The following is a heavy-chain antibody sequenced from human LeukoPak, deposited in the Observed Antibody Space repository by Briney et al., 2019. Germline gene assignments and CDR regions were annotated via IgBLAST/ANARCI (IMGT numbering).Heavy chain of an antibody. J-gene: IGHJ4*02. Sequence: SETLSLTCTVSGGSIRSYYWSWIRQPPGKGLEWIGYISYRGSTNYSPSLNSRVTISVDTSKNQFSLKLSSVTAADTAVYYCARHAGGTTYNYWGQGTLVTVSS. CDR1: GGSIRSYY. CDR3: ARHAGGTTYNY. D-gene: IGHD1-7*01. CDR2: ISYRGST. V-gene: IGHV4-59*08.